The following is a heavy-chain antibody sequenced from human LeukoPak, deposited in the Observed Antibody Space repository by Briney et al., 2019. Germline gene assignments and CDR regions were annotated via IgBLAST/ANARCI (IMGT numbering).Heavy chain of an antibody. CDR1: GYTFTSYD. J-gene: IGHJ6*02. CDR3: ARGLWLQFPHYYYGMDV. V-gene: IGHV1-8*03. CDR2: MNPNSGNT. D-gene: IGHD5-24*01. Sequence: GASVKVSCKASGYTFTSYDINWVRQATGQGLEWMGWMNPNSGNTGYAQKFQGRVTITRNTSISTAYMELRSLRSEDTAVYYCARGLWLQFPHYYYGMDVWGQGTTVTVSS.